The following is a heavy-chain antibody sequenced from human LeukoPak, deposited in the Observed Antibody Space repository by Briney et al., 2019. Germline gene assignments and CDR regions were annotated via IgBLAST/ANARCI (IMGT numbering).Heavy chain of an antibody. V-gene: IGHV4-34*01. CDR1: GGSFSGYY. CDR2: INHSGST. Sequence: SETLSLTCAVYGGSFSGYYWSWIRQPPGKGLEWIGEINHSGSTNYNPPLKSRVTISVDTSKNQFSLKLSSVTAADTAVYYCTKNPKRRVTIFGVDTGGHAFDIWGQGTMVTVSS. D-gene: IGHD3-3*01. CDR3: TKNPKRRVTIFGVDTGGHAFDI. J-gene: IGHJ3*02.